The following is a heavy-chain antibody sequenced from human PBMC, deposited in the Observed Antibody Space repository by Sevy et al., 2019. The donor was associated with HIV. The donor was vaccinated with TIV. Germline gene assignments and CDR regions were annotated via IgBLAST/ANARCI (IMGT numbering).Heavy chain of an antibody. CDR3: AKDFTGYNGMDV. CDR1: GIIFTTSG. Sequence: GGSLRLSCAVSGIIFTTSGMHWVRQAPGKGLEWVAVISYDGRNKFYGDSVKGRFTISRDNSKNILHLQMNSLRAEDTAVYYCAKDFTGYNGMDVWGQGTMVTVSS. D-gene: IGHD3-9*01. CDR2: ISYDGRNK. J-gene: IGHJ6*02. V-gene: IGHV3-30*18.